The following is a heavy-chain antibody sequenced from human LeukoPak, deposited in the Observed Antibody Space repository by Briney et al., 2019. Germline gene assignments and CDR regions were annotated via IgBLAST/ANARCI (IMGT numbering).Heavy chain of an antibody. CDR1: GGSISSYY. CDR2: SYYSGDT. V-gene: IGHV4-59*08. CDR3: ARHRYCSGGSCYSDY. Sequence: PSETLSLTCTVSGGSISSYYWSWIRQPPGKGLEWIGYSYYSGDTNYNPSLMSRVTMSLDTSKNQFSLNLRSVTAADTAMYYCARHRYCSGGSCYSDYWGQGTLVTVSS. D-gene: IGHD2-15*01. J-gene: IGHJ4*02.